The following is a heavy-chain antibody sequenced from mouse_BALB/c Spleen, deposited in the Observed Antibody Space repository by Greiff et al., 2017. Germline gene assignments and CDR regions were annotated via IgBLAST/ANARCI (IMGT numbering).Heavy chain of an antibody. J-gene: IGHJ4*01. Sequence: EVQLVESGGGLVKPGGSLKLSCAASGFTFSSYAMSWVRQSPGKRLEWVAEISSGSSYTYYPDTVTGRFTLTGDKAKNTLYLEMSSLRSEDTAVYYCARATDYCDNALDYWGQGTSVTVSS. CDR3: ARATDYCDNALDY. CDR1: GFTFSSYA. CDR2: ISSGSSYT. V-gene: IGHV5-9-4*01. D-gene: IGHD1-1*01.